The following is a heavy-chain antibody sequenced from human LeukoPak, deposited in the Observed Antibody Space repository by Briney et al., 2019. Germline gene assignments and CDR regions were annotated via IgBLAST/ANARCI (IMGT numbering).Heavy chain of an antibody. CDR2: ISNSGAIT. CDR1: GFTFSIYA. CDR3: ATGGYSYGYPXXXYMDV. Sequence: GGSLXXSCAASGFTFSIYAMSWVRQAPGKGLEWVSAISNSGAITYYADSVKGRFTISRDNAKNSLYLQMNSLRAEDTALYYCATGGYSYGYPXXXYMDVWGKXTTVTVSS. V-gene: IGHV3-23*01. D-gene: IGHD5-18*01. J-gene: IGHJ6*03.